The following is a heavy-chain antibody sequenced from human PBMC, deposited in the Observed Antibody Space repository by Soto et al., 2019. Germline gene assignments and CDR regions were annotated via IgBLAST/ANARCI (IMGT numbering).Heavy chain of an antibody. Sequence: QGQLVESGGGVVQPGRSLRLSCAASGFTFSSFGIHWVRQAPGKGLEWVTVVWYDGSKSYYADSVKGRFTVSKDNSKXXXXXXXXXXXXXXXXXXXXXXXXXXTMALDLWGQGTLVTVSS. D-gene: IGHD3-10*01. CDR1: GFTFSSFG. CDR3: XXXXXXTMALDL. CDR2: VWYDGSKS. V-gene: IGHV3-33*01. J-gene: IGHJ5*02.